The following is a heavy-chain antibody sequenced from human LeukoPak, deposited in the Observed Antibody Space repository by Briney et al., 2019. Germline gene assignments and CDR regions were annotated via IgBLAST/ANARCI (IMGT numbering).Heavy chain of an antibody. CDR1: GHTFTSYG. V-gene: IGHV1-18*01. D-gene: IGHD2-8*01. J-gene: IGHJ5*02. Sequence: ASVSLSCKASGHTFTSYGTSWVRHAPGQGIEWMGWISAYIGKTNYTQKRQGRVCMNTDTCTRTAYREVRSLRSDDTAVYFCARDRSGVKYCTNGVCPNWFDPWGEGSLVTVSS. CDR2: ISAYIGKT. CDR3: ARDRSGVKYCTNGVCPNWFDP.